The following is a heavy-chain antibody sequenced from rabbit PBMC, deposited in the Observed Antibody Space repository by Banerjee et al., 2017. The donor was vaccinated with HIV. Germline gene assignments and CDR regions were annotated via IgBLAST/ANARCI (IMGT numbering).Heavy chain of an antibody. CDR2: IAGSSSGFT. V-gene: IGHV1S40*01. CDR3: VREVAARFSL. Sequence: QSLEESGGDLVKPGASLTLTCTASGFSFSSSDYMCWVRQAPGKGLEWISCIAGSSSGFTYSATWVNGRFTISRDNARNTLFLQLNSLTAADTATYFCVREVAARFSLWGQGTLVTVS. D-gene: IGHD4-1*01. CDR1: GFSFSSSDY. J-gene: IGHJ4*01.